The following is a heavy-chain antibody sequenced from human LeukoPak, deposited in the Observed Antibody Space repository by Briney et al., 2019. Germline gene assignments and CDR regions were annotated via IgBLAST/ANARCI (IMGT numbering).Heavy chain of an antibody. V-gene: IGHV1-18*01. Sequence: ASVKVSCKASGYTFTSYGISWVRQAPGQGLEWMGWISAYNGNTNYAQKLQGRVTMTTDTSTSTAYMELRSLRSNDTAVYYCARAPRGVLGKYYYYGMDVWGQGTTVTVSS. J-gene: IGHJ6*02. CDR1: GYTFTSYG. CDR2: ISAYNGNT. CDR3: ARAPRGVLGKYYYYGMDV. D-gene: IGHD3-10*01.